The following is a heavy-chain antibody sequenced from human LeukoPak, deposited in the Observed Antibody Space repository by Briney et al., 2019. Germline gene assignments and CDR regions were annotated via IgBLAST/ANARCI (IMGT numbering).Heavy chain of an antibody. Sequence: GGSLRLSCAASGFTFDDYDMSWVRQAQGRGLEWVSGISNSGGSTYYADSVKGRFTISRDNAKNSLYLQMNSLRAEDTAVYYCARDRWELRGEFVYWGQGTLVPVSS. CDR2: ISNSGGST. D-gene: IGHD1-26*01. CDR3: ARDRWELRGEFVY. V-gene: IGHV3-20*04. J-gene: IGHJ4*02. CDR1: GFTFDDYD.